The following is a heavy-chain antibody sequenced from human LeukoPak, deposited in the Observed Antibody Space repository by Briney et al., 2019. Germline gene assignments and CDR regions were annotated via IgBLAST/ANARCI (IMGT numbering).Heavy chain of an antibody. Sequence: PGGSLRLSCVASGFTFKSYVMNWVRQAPGKGLEWLATNGSGVSISYADSVKGRFTISRDNSNNTLYLQMNSLRVEDTAIYYCAKDLGWELPAGAYWGRGILVTVSS. CDR3: AKDLGWELPAGAY. D-gene: IGHD1-26*01. V-gene: IGHV3-23*01. CDR2: TNGSGVSI. CDR1: GFTFKSYV. J-gene: IGHJ4*02.